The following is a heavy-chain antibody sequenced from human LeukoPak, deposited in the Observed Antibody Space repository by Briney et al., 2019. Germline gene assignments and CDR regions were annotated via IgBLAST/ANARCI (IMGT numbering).Heavy chain of an antibody. V-gene: IGHV4-59*01. CDR2: IYHSGST. CDR1: GGSISSYY. J-gene: IGHJ3*02. CDR3: AREGTLLWFGESYAFDI. Sequence: SETLSLTCTVSGGSISSYYWSWIRQPPGKGLEWIGYIYHSGSTNYNPSLKSRVTISVDTSKNQFSLKLRSVTAADTAVYYCAREGTLLWFGESYAFDIWGQGTMVTVSS. D-gene: IGHD3-10*01.